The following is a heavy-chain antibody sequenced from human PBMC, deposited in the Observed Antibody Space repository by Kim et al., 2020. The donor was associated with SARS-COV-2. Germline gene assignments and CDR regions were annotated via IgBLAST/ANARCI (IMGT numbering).Heavy chain of an antibody. CDR3: ARVVSQIQGLQIYYFYY. CDR1: GGSINSFY. CDR2: IYYDGRT. J-gene: IGHJ4*01. Sequence: SETLSLTCSVSGGSINSFYWNWIRQTPGRGLEWIGHIYYDGRTYYNPSLMGRVSMSIDMSKTHFFLTLRSVTAADTATYYCARVVSQIQGLQIYYFYYWG. V-gene: IGHV4-59*08. D-gene: IGHD3-10*01.